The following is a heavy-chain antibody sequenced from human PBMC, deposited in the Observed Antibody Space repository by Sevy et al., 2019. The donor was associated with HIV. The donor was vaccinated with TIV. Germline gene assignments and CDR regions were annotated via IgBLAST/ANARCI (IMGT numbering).Heavy chain of an antibody. CDR1: GYTLSELS. D-gene: IGHD2-15*01. Sequence: ASVKVSCKVSGYTLSELSMHWVRQAPGKGLEWMGSIDPRQGGTIYAQTLQGRVTMTEDTSTGTAYMELNSLTAEDTAIYYCATVGLGPYSGASYYRGDWFDVWGQGTPVTVSS. CDR2: IDPRQGGT. J-gene: IGHJ5*02. V-gene: IGHV1-24*01. CDR3: ATVGLGPYSGASYYRGDWFDV.